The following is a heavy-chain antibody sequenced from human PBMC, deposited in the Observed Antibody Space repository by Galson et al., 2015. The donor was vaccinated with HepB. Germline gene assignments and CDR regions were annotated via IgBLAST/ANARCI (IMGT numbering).Heavy chain of an antibody. CDR1: GFSFSNYW. Sequence: SLRLSCAASGFSFSNYWMHWVRQAPGMGLVWVSRINSDGTTTNYADSVKGRFTISRDNAKNTLYLQMNSLRAEDTAVYYCARGDSYFDYWGQGTLVTVSP. CDR2: INSDGTTT. CDR3: ARGDSYFDY. V-gene: IGHV3-74*01. D-gene: IGHD5-24*01. J-gene: IGHJ4*02.